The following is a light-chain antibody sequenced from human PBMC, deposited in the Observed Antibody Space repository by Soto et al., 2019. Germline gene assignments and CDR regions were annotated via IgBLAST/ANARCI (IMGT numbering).Light chain of an antibody. V-gene: IGLV2-8*01. J-gene: IGLJ1*01. Sequence: QSVLTQPPSASGSPGQSVTISCTGTSSDVGGYNYVSWYQQHPGKAPKLMIYEVSKRPSGVPGRFSGSKSGNTASLTVSGLQAEDEADYYCSSYAGSNNYVFGPGTKVTV. CDR3: SSYAGSNNYV. CDR1: SSDVGGYNY. CDR2: EVS.